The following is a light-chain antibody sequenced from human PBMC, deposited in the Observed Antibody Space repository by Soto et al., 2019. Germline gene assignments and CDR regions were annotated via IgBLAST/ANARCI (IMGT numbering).Light chain of an antibody. Sequence: QSVLTPPPSVSAAPGQKVTISCSGSSSNIGTNYVSWYQQLPGTAPKLRIYDNNKRPSGIPDRFSGSKSGTSDTLGITGLQTGDEADYYCGTWDSILSAVVLGGGTKRTVL. CDR3: GTWDSILSAVV. J-gene: IGLJ2*01. CDR2: DNN. V-gene: IGLV1-51*01. CDR1: SSNIGTNY.